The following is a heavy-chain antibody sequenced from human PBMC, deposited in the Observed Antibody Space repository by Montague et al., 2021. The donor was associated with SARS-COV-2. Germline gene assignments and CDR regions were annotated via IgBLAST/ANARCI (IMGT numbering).Heavy chain of an antibody. V-gene: IGHV3-21*01. CDR1: GFTFSSYS. CDR3: ARERTVVIITGYYYYGVDV. CDR2: ISSSSSYI. J-gene: IGHJ6*02. D-gene: IGHD3-10*01. Sequence: SLRLSCAASGFTFSSYSMNWVRQAPGKGLEWVSSISSSSSYIYYADSVKGRFTISRGNAKNSLYLQMNSLRAEDTAVYFCARERTVVIITGYYYYGVDVRGQGTTVTVSS.